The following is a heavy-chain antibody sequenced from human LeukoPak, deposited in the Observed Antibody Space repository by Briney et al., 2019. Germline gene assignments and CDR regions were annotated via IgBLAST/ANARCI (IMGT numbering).Heavy chain of an antibody. J-gene: IGHJ4*02. CDR1: GFTFSSYS. D-gene: IGHD6-19*01. Sequence: GGSLRLSCAASGFTFSSYSMNWVRQAPGKGLEWVSSISSSSSYIYYADSVKGRFTISRDNAKNSLYLQMNRLRAEDTAVYYCAREDEQWLHFDYWGQGTLVTVSS. V-gene: IGHV3-21*01. CDR2: ISSSSSYI. CDR3: AREDEQWLHFDY.